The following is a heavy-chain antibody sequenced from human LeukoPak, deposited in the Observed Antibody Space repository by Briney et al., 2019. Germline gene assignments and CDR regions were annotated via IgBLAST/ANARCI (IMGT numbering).Heavy chain of an antibody. CDR1: GYTLTSYG. D-gene: IGHD5-24*01. CDR2: ISADNGNT. Sequence: ASVKVSCKASGYTLTSYGISWVRQAPGQGLEWMGWISADNGNTNYAQKFQGRVTMTRNTSISTAYMELSSLRSEDTAVYYCARGQLEMATITAEIAYWGQGTLVTVSS. J-gene: IGHJ4*02. V-gene: IGHV1-18*01. CDR3: ARGQLEMATITAEIAY.